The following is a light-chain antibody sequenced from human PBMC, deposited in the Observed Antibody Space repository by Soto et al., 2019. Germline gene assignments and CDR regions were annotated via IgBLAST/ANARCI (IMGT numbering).Light chain of an antibody. CDR3: QKYNSAPWP. Sequence: DIQMTQSPSSLSASVGDRVTITCRASQGISNYLAWYQHKPGKVPKLLIYAASTLQSGVPSRFSGSGSGTDFTFTISSLQPEDVATYYCQKYNSAPWPFDQGTKVEIK. J-gene: IGKJ1*01. CDR1: QGISNY. CDR2: AAS. V-gene: IGKV1-27*01.